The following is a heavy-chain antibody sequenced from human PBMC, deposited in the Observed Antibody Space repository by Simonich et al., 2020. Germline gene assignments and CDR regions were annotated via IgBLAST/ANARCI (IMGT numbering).Heavy chain of an antibody. CDR1: GGSFSSSA. V-gene: IGHV1-69*09. Sequence: QVQLVQSGAEVKKPGSSVKVSCKASGGSFSSSAISWVRQAPGHGLEWSGWIIPTRGKAKYAQKFKGRVTITADKSTSTADMERSSLRSEDTAVYYCARGGLADRRIVYYYYRDVWGKGTTVTVSS. CDR3: ARGGLADRRIVYYYYRDV. CDR2: IIPTRGKA. J-gene: IGHJ6*03. D-gene: IGHD2-15*01.